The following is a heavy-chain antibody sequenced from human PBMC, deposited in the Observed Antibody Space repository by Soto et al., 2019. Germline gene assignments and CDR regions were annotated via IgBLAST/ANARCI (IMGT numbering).Heavy chain of an antibody. V-gene: IGHV3-30*18. CDR3: AKDRNRGAAVYCFEY. CDR1: GFTFSSYG. CDR2: ISDDGRDK. Sequence: QVQLVESGGGVVQPGRSLRLSCAASGFTFSSYGMHWVRQAPGKRLEWVAVISDDGRDKHHAGPVKGRFTITRDNSKNTLYLTIDSLRPEDSAVYYCAKDRNRGAAVYCFEYWGQGTLVAVSP. J-gene: IGHJ4*02. D-gene: IGHD6-13*01.